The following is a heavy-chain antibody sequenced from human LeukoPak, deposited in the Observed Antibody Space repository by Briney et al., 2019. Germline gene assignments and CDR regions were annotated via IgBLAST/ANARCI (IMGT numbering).Heavy chain of an antibody. D-gene: IGHD4-23*01. CDR3: AGASGGDYVG. CDR2: IYYSGST. J-gene: IGHJ4*02. V-gene: IGHV4-39*07. CDR1: GGSISSSSYS. Sequence: SETLSLTCTVSGGSISSSSYSWGWIRQPPGKGLEWIGSIYYSGSTYYNPSLKSRVTISVDTSKNQFSLKLSSVTAADTAVYYCAGASGGDYVGWGQGTLVTVSS.